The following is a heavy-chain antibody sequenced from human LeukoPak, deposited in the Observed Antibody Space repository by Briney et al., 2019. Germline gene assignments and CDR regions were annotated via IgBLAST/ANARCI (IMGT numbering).Heavy chain of an antibody. CDR2: IYYSGGT. D-gene: IGHD5-18*01. CDR1: GGSISSYY. V-gene: IGHV4-59*01. CDR3: ARDPSDGYNYRPSGAFDI. Sequence: SESLSLTCTVSGGSISSYYWSWIRQPPGKGLEWIGYIYYSGGTNYNLSLKSRVTISVDTSKNQFSLKLSSVTAADTAVYYCARDPSDGYNYRPSGAFDIWGQGTMVTVSS. J-gene: IGHJ3*02.